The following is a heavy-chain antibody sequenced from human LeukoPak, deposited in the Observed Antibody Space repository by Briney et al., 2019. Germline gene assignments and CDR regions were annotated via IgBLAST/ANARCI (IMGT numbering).Heavy chain of an antibody. CDR3: AKINNDDDY. D-gene: IGHD1/OR15-1a*01. CDR2: ISPDGNIE. J-gene: IGHJ4*02. CDR1: GFTFTTFG. Sequence: GGSLRLSCAASGFTFTTFGIHWVRQAPGKGLEWVAAISPDGNIEYYTDSVKGRFAISRDNSKNMIYLQMNSLRGEDSAVYYCAKINNDDDYWGQGTLVTVSS. V-gene: IGHV3-30*18.